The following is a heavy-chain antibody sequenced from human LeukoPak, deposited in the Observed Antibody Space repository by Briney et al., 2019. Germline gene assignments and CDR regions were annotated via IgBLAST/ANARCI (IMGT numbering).Heavy chain of an antibody. V-gene: IGHV4-34*01. CDR2: INHSGST. CDR1: GGSFSGYY. J-gene: IGHJ3*02. CDR3: ARDARSGAAFDI. D-gene: IGHD6-19*01. Sequence: SETLSLTCAVYGGSFSGYYWSWIRQPPGKGLEWIGEINHSGSTNYNPSLKSRVTMSVDTSKNQFSLKLSSVTAADTAVYYCARDARSGAAFDIWGQGTMVTVSS.